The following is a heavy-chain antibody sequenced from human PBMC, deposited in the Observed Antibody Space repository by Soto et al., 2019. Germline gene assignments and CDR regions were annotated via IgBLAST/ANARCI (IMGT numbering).Heavy chain of an antibody. CDR1: GGSIRTTRYY. Sequence: QVQLEESGPGLVKPSQTLSLTCTVTGGSIRTTRYYWSWIRQHPGKGLEWIAYIYHSGSTYYNPCLTSRFAISGDTSSNHYSLMLSTVTAAALAVYFCARVTSDNSNTISGVVIWNIDVRGLGTTVTVCS. CDR2: IYHSGST. J-gene: IGHJ6*02. D-gene: IGHD3-3*01. CDR3: ARVTSDNSNTISGVVIWNIDV. V-gene: IGHV4-31*03.